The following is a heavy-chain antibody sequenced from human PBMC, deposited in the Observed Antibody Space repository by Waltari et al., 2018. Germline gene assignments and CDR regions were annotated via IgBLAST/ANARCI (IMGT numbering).Heavy chain of an antibody. J-gene: IGHJ4*02. D-gene: IGHD1-7*01. V-gene: IGHV2-5*01. CDR1: GFSLTTTGVG. CDR3: AHSNDRNYAWQFDY. CDR2: IYWNDDK. Sequence: QITLKESGPTLVKPTQTLTLTCTFSGFSLTTTGVGVGWIRQPPGKALEWFALIYWNDDKRYSPALRSRVTITKDTSKNQGVLTMTNMDPVDTATYYCAHSNDRNYAWQFDYWGQGTLVTVSS.